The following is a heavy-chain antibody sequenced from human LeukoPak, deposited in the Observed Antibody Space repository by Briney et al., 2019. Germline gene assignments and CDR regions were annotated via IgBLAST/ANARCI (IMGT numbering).Heavy chain of an antibody. V-gene: IGHV3-21*01. Sequence: GRSLRLSCAASGFTFSSDSMNWVRQAPGKGLEWVSSISSSSSYIYYADSVKGRFTISRVDAKNSLYLQMNSLRAEDTAVYYCARELRTPYDILGRGNAFDIWGHGTMVTVSS. CDR2: ISSSSSYI. CDR3: ARELRTPYDILGRGNAFDI. J-gene: IGHJ3*02. D-gene: IGHD3-9*01. CDR1: GFTFSSDS.